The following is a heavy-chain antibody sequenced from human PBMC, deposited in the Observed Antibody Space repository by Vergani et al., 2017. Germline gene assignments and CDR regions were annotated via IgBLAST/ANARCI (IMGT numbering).Heavy chain of an antibody. CDR3: AAEYSSSWYHPTNFDY. V-gene: IGHV1-58*01. CDR1: GFTFTSSA. CDR2: IVVGSGNT. J-gene: IGHJ4*02. D-gene: IGHD6-13*01. Sequence: QMQLVQSGPEVKKPGTSVKVSCKASGFTFTSSAVQWVRQARGQRLEWIGWIVVGSGNTNYAQKFQERVTITRDMSTSTAYMELSSLRSEDTAVYYCAAEYSSSWYHPTNFDYWGQGTLVTVSS.